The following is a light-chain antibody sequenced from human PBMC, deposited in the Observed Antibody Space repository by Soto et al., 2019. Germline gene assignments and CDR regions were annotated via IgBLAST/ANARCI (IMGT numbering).Light chain of an antibody. CDR2: GAY. V-gene: IGKV3-20*01. Sequence: EIVLPPSQGTLSFSPGERATLSFMSSQSVSSSYLAWYQQKPGQAPRLIIYGAYSRATGIKDRFSGSGSGKDFTITIRRMEHEDFEVYYCKKYGSPKWKCGHGTTG. CDR1: QSVSSSY. J-gene: IGKJ1*01. CDR3: KKYGSPKWK.